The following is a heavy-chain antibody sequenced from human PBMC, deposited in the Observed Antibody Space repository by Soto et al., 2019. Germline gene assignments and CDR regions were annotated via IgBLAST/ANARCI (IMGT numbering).Heavy chain of an antibody. CDR2: IIPIFGTA. Sequence: QVQLVQSGAEVKKPGSSVKVSCKASGGTFSSYAISWVRQAPGQGLEWMGGIIPIFGTANYAQKFQGRVTITADESTSTAYMELSSLRSEDTAVYYCAREGIGYCSGGSCPGYYYYGMDVWGQGTTVTVSS. CDR3: AREGIGYCSGGSCPGYYYYGMDV. CDR1: GGTFSSYA. V-gene: IGHV1-69*12. D-gene: IGHD2-15*01. J-gene: IGHJ6*02.